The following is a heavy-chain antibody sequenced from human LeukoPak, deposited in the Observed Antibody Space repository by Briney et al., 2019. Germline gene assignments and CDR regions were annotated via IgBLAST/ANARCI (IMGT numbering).Heavy chain of an antibody. CDR2: ISAYNGNT. V-gene: IGHV1-18*01. CDR3: ARGAYDFWDGYYSRGELDF. CDR1: GYIFRSYG. D-gene: IGHD3-3*01. Sequence: ASVKVSCKASGYIFRSYGITWVRQAPGQGLEWMGWISAYNGNTNYAQKFQGRVTMTTDTSTSTAYIELRSLRSDDTAVYYCARGAYDFWDGYYSRGELDFWGQGTLVTVSS. J-gene: IGHJ4*02.